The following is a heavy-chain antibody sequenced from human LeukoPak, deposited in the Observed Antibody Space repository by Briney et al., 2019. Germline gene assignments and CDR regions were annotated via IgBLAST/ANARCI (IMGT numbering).Heavy chain of an antibody. CDR1: GGSISSGDYY. CDR2: IYYSGST. V-gene: IGHV4-30-4*01. J-gene: IGHJ3*02. CDR3: ARDRTYDSSGSDAFDI. D-gene: IGHD3-22*01. Sequence: SETLSLTCTVSGGSISSGDYYWSWIRQPPGKGLEWIGYIYYSGSTYYNPSLKSRVTISVDTSKNQFSLKLSSVTAADTAVYCCARDRTYDSSGSDAFDIWGQGTMVTVSS.